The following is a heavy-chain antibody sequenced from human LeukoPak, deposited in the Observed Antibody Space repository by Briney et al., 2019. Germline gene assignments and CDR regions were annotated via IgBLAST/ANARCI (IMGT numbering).Heavy chain of an antibody. J-gene: IGHJ4*02. V-gene: IGHV3-74*01. CDR2: TNGDGSTT. CDR1: GFTFSSYW. D-gene: IGHD5-12*01. Sequence: GGSLRLSCAASGFTFSSYWMHWVRQAPGKGLVWVSGTNGDGSTTTYADSVKGRCTISRDNAKNTLYLQMNSLRAEDTAVYYCVGGYGGGYWGQGTLVTVSS. CDR3: VGGYGGGY.